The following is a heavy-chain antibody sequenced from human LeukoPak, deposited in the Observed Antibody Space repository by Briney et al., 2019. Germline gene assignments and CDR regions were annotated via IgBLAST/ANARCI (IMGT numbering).Heavy chain of an antibody. CDR1: GYTFTGYF. CDR3: ARDERYDSSGYPFDY. Sequence: ASVKVSCKASGYTFTGYFMHWVRQAPGQGLEWMGWINPNSGDTNYAQKFQGRVTMTRDTSISTAYMELSRLRSDDTAVYYCARDERYDSSGYPFDYWGQGTLVTVSS. CDR2: INPNSGDT. V-gene: IGHV1-2*02. J-gene: IGHJ4*02. D-gene: IGHD3-22*01.